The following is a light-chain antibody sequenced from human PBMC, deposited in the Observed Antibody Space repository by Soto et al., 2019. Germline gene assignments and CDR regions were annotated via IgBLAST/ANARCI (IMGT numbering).Light chain of an antibody. J-gene: IGLJ3*02. Sequence: QTVVTQEPSLTVSTGGTVTLTCASNTGAVTIGYYPNWFQQKPGQTPRVLIYSTSNRHFWTPARFSGSLLGGKAALTLSGVQPEDEADYYCLLFYAGAWMFGGGTKLTVL. CDR1: TGAVTIGYY. CDR3: LLFYAGAWM. CDR2: STS. V-gene: IGLV7-43*01.